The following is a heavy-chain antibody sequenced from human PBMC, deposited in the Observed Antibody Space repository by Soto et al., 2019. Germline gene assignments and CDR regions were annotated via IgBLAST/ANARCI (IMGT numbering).Heavy chain of an antibody. V-gene: IGHV4-31*03. CDR2: IYYSGST. CDR1: GGSISSGGYY. D-gene: IGHD2-15*01. CDR3: ARGNRDPGYCSGGSCPQFDY. J-gene: IGHJ4*02. Sequence: SETLSLTCTVSGGSISSGGYYWSWIRQHPGKGLEWIGYIYYSGSTYYNPSLKSRVTISVDTSKNQFSLKLSSVTAADTAVYYCARGNRDPGYCSGGSCPQFDYWGQGTLVTVSS.